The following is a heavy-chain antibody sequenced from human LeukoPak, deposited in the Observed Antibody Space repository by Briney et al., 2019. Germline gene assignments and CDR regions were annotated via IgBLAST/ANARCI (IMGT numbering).Heavy chain of an antibody. CDR2: ISAHSGNT. D-gene: IGHD6-13*01. CDR3: ARDEYSSSWHYFDY. V-gene: IGHV1-18*01. Sequence: ASVKVSCKASGYTFTSYGISWVRQAPGQGREWMGWISAHSGNTNYAQKVQGRVTMTTDTSTSTAYMELRSLRSDDTAVYYCARDEYSSSWHYFDYWGQGTLVTVSS. J-gene: IGHJ4*02. CDR1: GYTFTSYG.